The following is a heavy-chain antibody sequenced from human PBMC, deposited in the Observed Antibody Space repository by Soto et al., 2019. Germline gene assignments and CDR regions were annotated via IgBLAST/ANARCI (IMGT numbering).Heavy chain of an antibody. CDR2: AYYRSQWYY. D-gene: IGHD2-21*02. CDR3: TKQKGDSRTYNGMDV. V-gene: IGHV6-1*01. J-gene: IGHJ6*02. Sequence: QVQLQQSGPGLVKPSQTLSLTCAISGDSVSSNSAAWNWIRQSPSRGLEWLGRAYYRSQWYYDYAVSVRSRITVIPHTSKNQFSLQLNSVTPEDTAVYYCTKQKGDSRTYNGMDVWGQGTTVTVSS. CDR1: GDSVSSNSAA.